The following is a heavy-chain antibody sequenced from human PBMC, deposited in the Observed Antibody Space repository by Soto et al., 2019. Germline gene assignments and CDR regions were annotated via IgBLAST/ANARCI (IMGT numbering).Heavy chain of an antibody. V-gene: IGHV3-23*01. CDR2: ISGRSGVP. CDR1: GLTLRSYA. CDR3: AKGGPFTGGFDP. D-gene: IGHD3-16*01. J-gene: IGHJ5*02. Sequence: EGQLLQSGGDLVQPRGSLRLSCAGSGLTLRSYAMTWIRQTPEKGLEWVSTISGRSGVPSYADSVNGRFTVSRYNSKNTMYLQMNSLRPDDTAIYYCAKGGPFTGGFDPWGQGTLVTVAS.